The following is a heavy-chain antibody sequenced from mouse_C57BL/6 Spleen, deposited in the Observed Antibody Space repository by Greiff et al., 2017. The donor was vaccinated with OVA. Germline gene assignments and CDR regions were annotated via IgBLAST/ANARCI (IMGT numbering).Heavy chain of an antibody. CDR2: IYPGDGDT. CDR1: GYAFSSSW. J-gene: IGHJ2*01. D-gene: IGHD2-12*01. Sequence: QVQLQQSGPELVKPGASVKISCKASGYAFSSSWMNWVKQRPGKGLEWIGRIYPGDGDTNYNGKFKGKATLTADKSSSTAYMQLSSLTSEDSAVYYCAIPYYSPFDYWGQGTTLTVSS. V-gene: IGHV1-82*01. CDR3: AIPYYSPFDY.